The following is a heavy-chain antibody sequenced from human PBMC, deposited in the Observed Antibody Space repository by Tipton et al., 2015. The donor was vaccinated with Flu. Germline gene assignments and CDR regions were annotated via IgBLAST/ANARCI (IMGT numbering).Heavy chain of an antibody. CDR2: INPSGGST. Sequence: QVQLVQSGAEVKKPGASVKVSCKASGYTFTSYYMHWVRQAPGQGLEWMGIINPSGGSTSYAQKFQGRVAKTRDTSTSTVYMELSSLRSEDTAVYHCARVHDYYYYGMDVWGQGTTVTVSS. V-gene: IGHV1-46*01. J-gene: IGHJ6*02. CDR1: GYTFTSYY. CDR3: ARVHDYYYYGMDV.